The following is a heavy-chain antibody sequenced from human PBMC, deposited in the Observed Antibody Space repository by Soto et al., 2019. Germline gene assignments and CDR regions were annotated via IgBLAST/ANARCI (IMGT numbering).Heavy chain of an antibody. V-gene: IGHV3-23*01. CDR2: ISGSGGST. D-gene: IGHD3-22*01. Sequence: GGSLRLSCAASGFTVSSNYMSWVRQAPGKGLEWVSAISGSGGSTYYADSVKGRFTISRDNSKNTLYLQMNSLRAEDTAVYYCAKYYDSSGYYPTYFDYWGQGTLVTVSS. J-gene: IGHJ4*02. CDR3: AKYYDSSGYYPTYFDY. CDR1: GFTVSSNY.